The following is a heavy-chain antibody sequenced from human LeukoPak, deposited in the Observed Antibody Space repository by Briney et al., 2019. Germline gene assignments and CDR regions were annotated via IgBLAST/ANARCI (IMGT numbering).Heavy chain of an antibody. V-gene: IGHV3-23*01. CDR1: GFTFSSYA. CDR2: ISGSGGST. Sequence: PGGSLRLSRAASGFTFSSYAMSWVRQAPGKGLEWVSAISGSGGSTYYADSVKGRFTISRDNSKNTLYLQMNSLRAEDTAVYYCAKDRQQLAPNYYYYYGMDVWGQGTTVTVSS. CDR3: AKDRQQLAPNYYYYYGMDV. D-gene: IGHD6-13*01. J-gene: IGHJ6*02.